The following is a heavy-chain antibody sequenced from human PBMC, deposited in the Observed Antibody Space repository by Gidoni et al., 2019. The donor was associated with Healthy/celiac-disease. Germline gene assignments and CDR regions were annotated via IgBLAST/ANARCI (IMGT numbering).Heavy chain of an antibody. CDR3: ARGVHYYDSSGYYSEGNWFDP. J-gene: IGHJ5*02. CDR1: GGSISSSY. Sequence: QVQLQESGPGLVKPSETLSLTCTVSGGSISSSYWRWIRQPPGKGLEWIGYIYYSGSTNYNPSLKSRVTISVDTSKNQFSLKLSSVTAADTAVYYCARGVHYYDSSGYYSEGNWFDPWGQGTLVTVSS. V-gene: IGHV4-59*01. CDR2: IYYSGST. D-gene: IGHD3-22*01.